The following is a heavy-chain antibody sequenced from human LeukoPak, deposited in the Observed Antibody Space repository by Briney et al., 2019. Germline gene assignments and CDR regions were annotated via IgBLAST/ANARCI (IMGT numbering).Heavy chain of an antibody. CDR1: GDSVSSNSAA. Sequence: SQTLSLTCANSGDSVSSNSAAWNWIRQSPSRGLEWLGRTYYRSKWYNDYAVSVKSRITINPDTSKNQFSLQLNSVTPEDTAVYYCARSNYDFWSNWFDPWGQGTLVTVSS. J-gene: IGHJ5*02. V-gene: IGHV6-1*01. CDR2: TYYRSKWYN. D-gene: IGHD3-3*01. CDR3: ARSNYDFWSNWFDP.